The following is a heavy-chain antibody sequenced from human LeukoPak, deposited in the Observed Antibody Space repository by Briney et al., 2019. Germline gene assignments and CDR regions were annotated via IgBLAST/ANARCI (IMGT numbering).Heavy chain of an antibody. V-gene: IGHV4-39*01. CDR1: GGSISSSSYY. Sequence: SETLSLTCTVSGGSISSSSYYWGWIRQPPGRGLEWIGSIYYSGSTYYNPSLKSRVTISVDTSKNQFSLKLSSVTAADTAVYYCARHFTYYYGSEVDYWGQGTLVTVSS. J-gene: IGHJ4*02. D-gene: IGHD3-10*01. CDR3: ARHFTYYYGSEVDY. CDR2: IYYSGST.